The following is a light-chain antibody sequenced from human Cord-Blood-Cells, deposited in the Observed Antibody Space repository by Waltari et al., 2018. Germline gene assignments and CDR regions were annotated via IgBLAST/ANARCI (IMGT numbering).Light chain of an antibody. V-gene: IGKV3-11*01. CDR2: DAS. J-gene: IGKJ2*01. CDR3: QQRSNWPPYT. CDR1: QRVSSY. Sequence: GLTQSPATLSLSPGDRATLSGRASQRVSSYLAWYQQKPGQAPRLLIYDASNRATGIPARFSGSGSGTDFTLTISSLEPEDFAVYYCQQRSNWPPYTFGQGTKLEIK.